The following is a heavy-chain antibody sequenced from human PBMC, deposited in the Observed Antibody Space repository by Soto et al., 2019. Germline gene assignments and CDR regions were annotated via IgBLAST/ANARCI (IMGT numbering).Heavy chain of an antibody. J-gene: IGHJ4*02. CDR2: ISSSSSYT. CDR3: ARNRAYCALWSGPTQSYYFDY. D-gene: IGHD3-3*01. CDR1: GFTFSDYY. V-gene: IGHV3-11*06. Sequence: PGGSLRLSCAASGFTFSDYYMSWIRQAPGKGLEWVSYISSSSSYTNYADSVKGRFTISRDNAKNSLYLQMNSLRAEDTAVYYCARNRAYCALWSGPTQSYYFDYRGQATLVTVSS.